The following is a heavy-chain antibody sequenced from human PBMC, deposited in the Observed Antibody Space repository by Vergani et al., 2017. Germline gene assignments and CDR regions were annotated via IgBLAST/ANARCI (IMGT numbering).Heavy chain of an antibody. J-gene: IGHJ6*01. V-gene: IGHV1-24*01. CDR3: AFARPVPLYSSSPGNYYYYGMDG. D-gene: IGHD6-13*01. Sequence: QVQLVQSGAEVKKPGASVKVSCKVSGYTLTELSMHWVRQAPGKGLEWMGGFDPEDGETIYAQKFQGRVTMTEDTTTDTAYMGLSSLRSEDTAEYYCAFARPVPLYSSSPGNYYYYGMDGWGQGTTVTVSS. CDR2: FDPEDGET. CDR1: GYTLTELS.